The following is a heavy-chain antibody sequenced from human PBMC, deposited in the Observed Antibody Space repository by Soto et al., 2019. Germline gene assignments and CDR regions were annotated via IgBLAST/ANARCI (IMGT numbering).Heavy chain of an antibody. J-gene: IGHJ6*02. CDR1: GFTVSSNY. V-gene: IGHV3-66*01. Sequence: EVQLAESGGGLVQPGGSLRLSCAASGFTVSSNYMSWVRQAPGKGLEWVSVIYSGGSTYYADSVKGRFTISRDNSKNTLYLQMNSLRAEDTAVYYCARDRGTVYGMDVWGQGTTVTVSS. CDR3: ARDRGTVYGMDV. D-gene: IGHD3-10*01. CDR2: IYSGGST.